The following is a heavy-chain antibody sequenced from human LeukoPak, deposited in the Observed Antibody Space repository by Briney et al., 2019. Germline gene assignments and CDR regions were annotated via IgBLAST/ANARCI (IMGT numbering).Heavy chain of an antibody. D-gene: IGHD6-13*01. CDR1: GFTFSSYG. Sequence: GGSLRLSCAASGFTFSSYGMHWVRQAPGKGLEWVAFIRYYGSNKYYADSVKGRFTISRDNSKNTLYLQMNSLRAEDTAVYYCATSIAAAIPEIDYWGQGTLVTVSS. V-gene: IGHV3-30*02. J-gene: IGHJ4*02. CDR3: ATSIAAAIPEIDY. CDR2: IRYYGSNK.